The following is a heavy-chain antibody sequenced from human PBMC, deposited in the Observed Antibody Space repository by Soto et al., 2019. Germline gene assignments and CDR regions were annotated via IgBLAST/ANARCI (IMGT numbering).Heavy chain of an antibody. CDR2: IYSNDEK. Sequence: QVTLKESGPVLVKPTQPLTLTCTVSGFSLSNAGMGVSWIRQPQGKALEWLAHIYSNDEKSYSTSLESRLTSSKDTSKSQVVLIMNNMDPVDTATYYCERSISLPAAVYNWFDPWGQGPPVTVSS. J-gene: IGHJ5*02. CDR1: GFSLSNAGMG. CDR3: ERSISLPAAVYNWFDP. D-gene: IGHD2-2*01. V-gene: IGHV2-26*01.